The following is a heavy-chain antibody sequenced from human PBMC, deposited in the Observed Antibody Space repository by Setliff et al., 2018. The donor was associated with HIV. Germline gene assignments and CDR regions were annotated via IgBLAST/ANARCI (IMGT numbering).Heavy chain of an antibody. CDR1: GGSISSSTYY. V-gene: IGHV4-39*01. Sequence: PSETLSLTCTVSGGSISSSTYYWGWIRQPPGKGLEWIGSISYSGSTYYKPSLKSRVTISVDTSKNQFSLKLSSVTAADTAVYYCASPRSLLVWYDAFDIWGQGTMVTVSS. CDR2: ISYSGST. J-gene: IGHJ3*02. D-gene: IGHD3-16*01. CDR3: ASPRSLLVWYDAFDI.